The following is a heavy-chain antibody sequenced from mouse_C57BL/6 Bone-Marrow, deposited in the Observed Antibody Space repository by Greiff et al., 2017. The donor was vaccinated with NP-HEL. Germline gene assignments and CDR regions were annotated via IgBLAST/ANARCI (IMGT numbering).Heavy chain of an antibody. CDR2: IDPEDGET. CDR3: ARPSFTTVVARDY. CDR1: GFNIKDYY. V-gene: IGHV14-2*01. D-gene: IGHD1-1*01. J-gene: IGHJ2*01. Sequence: VQLQQSGAELVKPGASVKLSCTASGFNIKDYYMHWVKQRTEQGLEWIGRIDPEDGETKYAPKFQGKATITADTYSNTAYLQLSSLTSEDTAFYYCARPSFTTVVARDYWGQGTTLTVSS.